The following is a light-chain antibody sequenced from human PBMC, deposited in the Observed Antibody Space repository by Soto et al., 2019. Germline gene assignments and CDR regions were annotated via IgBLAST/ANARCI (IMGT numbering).Light chain of an antibody. V-gene: IGKV3-15*01. CDR2: SAS. J-gene: IGKJ5*01. CDR1: QSISSP. Sequence: EIVLTQSPATLFVSPGERATLSCRASQSISSPLSWYQHKPGQAPRLLTYSASTRASGIPARFSGSGSGADFTLTISSLQSEDFAVYYCQQYYDWPITFGQGTRLEI. CDR3: QQYYDWPIT.